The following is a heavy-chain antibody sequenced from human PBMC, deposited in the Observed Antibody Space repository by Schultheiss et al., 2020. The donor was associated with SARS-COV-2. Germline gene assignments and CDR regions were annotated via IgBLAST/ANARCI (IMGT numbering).Heavy chain of an antibody. D-gene: IGHD2-21*01. CDR3: ARFCAGAAPCGYYGMDV. V-gene: IGHV4-34*01. CDR2: IEHSGSN. CDR1: GVSFSGYY. Sequence: GSLRLSCAVYGVSFSGYYWSWIRQPPGKGLEWIGGIEHSGSNNYSPSLKSRVTMSVNKSRDQFSLKLSFVTAADTAVYYCARFCAGAAPCGYYGMDVWGQGTTVTVSS. J-gene: IGHJ6*02.